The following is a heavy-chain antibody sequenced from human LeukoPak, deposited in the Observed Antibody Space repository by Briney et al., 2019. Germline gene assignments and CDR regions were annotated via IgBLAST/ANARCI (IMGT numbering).Heavy chain of an antibody. CDR2: ISGSGGST. V-gene: IGHV3-23*01. CDR3: ARTGSYYGIDY. D-gene: IGHD1-26*01. CDR1: GFTVSSNY. Sequence: GGSLRLSCAASGFTVSSNYMSWVRQAPGKGLEWVSAISGSGGSTYYADSVKGRFTISRDNSKNTLYLQMNSLRAEDTAVYYCARTGSYYGIDYWGQGTLVTVSS. J-gene: IGHJ4*02.